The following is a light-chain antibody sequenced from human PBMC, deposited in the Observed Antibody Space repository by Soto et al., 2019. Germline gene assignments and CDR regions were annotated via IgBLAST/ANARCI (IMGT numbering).Light chain of an antibody. CDR1: QTVGNNY. Sequence: EIVLTQSPGTLSLSPGERATLSCRASQTVGNNYLAWFQQKPGRAPTLLVYNPSTRATGIPDRFSGSGSGTDFTLTISRLEPEDFAVYYCLQYAFSPHTFGHGTRLDIK. J-gene: IGKJ2*01. CDR3: LQYAFSPHT. CDR2: NPS. V-gene: IGKV3-20*01.